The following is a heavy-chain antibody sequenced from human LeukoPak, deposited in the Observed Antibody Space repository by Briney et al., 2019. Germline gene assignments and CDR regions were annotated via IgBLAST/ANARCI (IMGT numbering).Heavy chain of an antibody. CDR1: GYTFTGYY. CDR3: AREGHYSIGLYTH. Sequence: ASVKVSCKASGYTFTGYYMHWVRQAPGQGLEWMGWINPNSGGTNYAQKFQGRVTMTRDTSISTAYMELSRLRSDDTAVYYCAREGHYSIGLYTHWGQGTLVTVSS. D-gene: IGHD6-19*01. V-gene: IGHV1-2*02. J-gene: IGHJ4*02. CDR2: INPNSGGT.